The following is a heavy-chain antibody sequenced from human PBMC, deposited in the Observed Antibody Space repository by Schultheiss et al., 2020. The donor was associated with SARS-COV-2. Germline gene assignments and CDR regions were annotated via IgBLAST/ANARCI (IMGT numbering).Heavy chain of an antibody. CDR3: ARDTRAYYYYYGMDV. D-gene: IGHD3-3*01. Sequence: GGSLRLSCAASGFTFSSYWMSWVRQAPGKGLEWVAVISYDGSNKYYADSVKGRFTISRDNSKNTLYLQMNSLRAEDTAVYYCARDTRAYYYYYGMDVWGQGTTVTVSS. V-gene: IGHV3-30*01. CDR2: ISYDGSNK. J-gene: IGHJ6*02. CDR1: GFTFSSYW.